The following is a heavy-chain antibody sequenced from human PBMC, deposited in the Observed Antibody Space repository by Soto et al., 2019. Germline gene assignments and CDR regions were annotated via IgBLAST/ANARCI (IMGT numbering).Heavy chain of an antibody. CDR2: ISISKGKT. V-gene: IGHV1-18*01. CDR1: GYTCLDYD. D-gene: IGHD1-1*01. J-gene: IGHJ6*02. CDR3: ARKGYIGNFGLDV. Sequence: ASVRVSCKASGYTCLDYDVAWVRRAPGQGLEWRGWISISKGKTYYQQSLQGRVTITTDTATTTTYMEVRRLRGDDTAVYYCARKGYIGNFGLDVLSPGPTVTVSS.